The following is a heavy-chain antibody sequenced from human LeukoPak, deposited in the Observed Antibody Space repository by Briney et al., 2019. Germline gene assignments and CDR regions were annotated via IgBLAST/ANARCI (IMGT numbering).Heavy chain of an antibody. CDR2: ITPSGGST. D-gene: IGHD3-10*01. V-gene: IGHV1-46*01. J-gene: IGHJ4*02. CDR1: GYTFTGYY. Sequence: GASVKVSCKASGYTFTGYYIHWVRPAPGQGLEWLGLITPSGGSTWYVRKFQGRVTMTRDMSTSTDYMELSSLRSEDTAVYYCARSLWFGELRDYYFDYWGQGALVTVSS. CDR3: ARSLWFGELRDYYFDY.